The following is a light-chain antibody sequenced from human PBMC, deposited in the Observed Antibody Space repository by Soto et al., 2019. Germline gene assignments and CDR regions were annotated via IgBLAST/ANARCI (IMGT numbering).Light chain of an antibody. CDR1: QGISSW. V-gene: IGKV1-12*01. CDR3: QQANSFPIT. Sequence: DIQMTQSPSSVSASVGDRVTITCRASQGISSWLARYQQKPGKAPKLLIYAASSLQSGVPSRFSGSGSGTDFTLTISSLQPEDFATYYCQQANSFPITFGQGTLLEIK. CDR2: AAS. J-gene: IGKJ5*01.